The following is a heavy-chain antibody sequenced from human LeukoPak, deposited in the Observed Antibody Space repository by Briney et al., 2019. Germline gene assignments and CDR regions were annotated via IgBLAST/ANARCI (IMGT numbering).Heavy chain of an antibody. CDR3: AEPLTSPHYYAMDV. V-gene: IGHV3-23*01. Sequence: PGGSLRLSCAASGFTFSSYAMRWVRQAPGKGLEWVSTITGSGGNRYYADSVKGRFSISRDNSKNTLYLQMSSLRAEDTAVYYCAEPLTSPHYYAMDVWGQGTTVTVSS. CDR2: ITGSGGNR. CDR1: GFTFSSYA. J-gene: IGHJ6*02. D-gene: IGHD2-2*01.